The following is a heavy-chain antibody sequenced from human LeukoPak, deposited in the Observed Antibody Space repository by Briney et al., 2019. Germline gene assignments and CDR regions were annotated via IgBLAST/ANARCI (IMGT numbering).Heavy chain of an antibody. CDR3: ARDILLWFGELEGYYYYGMDV. CDR1: GFTFSSYS. V-gene: IGHV3-48*01. Sequence: GGSLRLSCAASGFTFSSYSMNWVRQAPGKGLEGVSYISSSSSTIYYADSVKGRFTISRDNVKNSLYLQMNSLRAEDTAVYYCARDILLWFGELEGYYYYGMDVWGQGTTVTVSS. D-gene: IGHD3-10*01. J-gene: IGHJ6*02. CDR2: ISSSSSTI.